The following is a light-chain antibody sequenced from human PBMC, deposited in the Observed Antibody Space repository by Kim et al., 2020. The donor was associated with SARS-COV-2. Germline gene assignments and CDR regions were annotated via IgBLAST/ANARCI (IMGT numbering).Light chain of an antibody. CDR3: QQYGNSPWT. Sequence: EIVLTQSPGTLSLSPGETATLSCRASQSVSSNYLAWYQQGPGQSPRLLIYGASRRATGIPDRFSGSGSGTVFTLTISRLEPEDFAVYYCQQYGNSPWTFGQGTKVDIK. J-gene: IGKJ1*01. V-gene: IGKV3-20*01. CDR1: QSVSSNY. CDR2: GAS.